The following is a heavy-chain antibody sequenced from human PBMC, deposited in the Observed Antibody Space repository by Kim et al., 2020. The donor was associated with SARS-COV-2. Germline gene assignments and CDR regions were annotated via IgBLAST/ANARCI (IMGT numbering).Heavy chain of an antibody. Sequence: SETLSLTCTVSGASIGSGYYWGWILQPPGRELEWIVSISYSGHSYYNPPPQRRGTILLDTTNKQFFLKLKSFTAADAAAMYYWRREGSGWGSCEMWGLG. D-gene: IGHD3-16*01. CDR3: RREGSGWGSCEM. CDR1: GASIGSGYY. V-gene: IGHV4-38-2*02. J-gene: IGHJ3*02. CDR2: ISYSGHS.